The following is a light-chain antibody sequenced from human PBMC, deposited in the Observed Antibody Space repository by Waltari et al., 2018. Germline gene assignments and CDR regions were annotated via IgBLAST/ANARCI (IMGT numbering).Light chain of an antibody. V-gene: IGKV3-20*01. CDR2: CAS. CDR3: QQYTGSPIT. J-gene: IGKJ4*01. CDR1: PGVRHNT. Sequence: EIVLTQSPGTLSLSPGEGATLSCRATPGVRHNTLAWYQQKDGQAPRLLIYCASIRATGIPDRFSGSGSGTDFTLTISRLEPEDYGVYYCQQYTGSPITFGGGTKVEI.